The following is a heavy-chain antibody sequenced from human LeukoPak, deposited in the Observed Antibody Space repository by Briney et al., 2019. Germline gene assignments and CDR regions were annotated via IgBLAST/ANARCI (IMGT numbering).Heavy chain of an antibody. CDR2: IYYGGDT. CDR1: GGSITSYSYY. Sequence: PSETLSLTCTVSGGSITSYSYYWGWIRQPPGKGLEWIASIYYGGDTNYNPSLKSRVTISVDTSKNQFSPKLSSVTAADTAVYYCALRQYGDYADYWGQGTLVTVSS. D-gene: IGHD4-17*01. J-gene: IGHJ4*02. V-gene: IGHV4-39*01. CDR3: ALRQYGDYADY.